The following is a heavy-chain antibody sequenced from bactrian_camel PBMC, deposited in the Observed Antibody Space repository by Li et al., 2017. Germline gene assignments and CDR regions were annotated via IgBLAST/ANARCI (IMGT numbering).Heavy chain of an antibody. D-gene: IGHD4*01. Sequence: GESLRLSCVASGYDVSNFCMGWFLQVPGERREGVAAIDGDGTTRYRDSVKGRFTVSKDNAKNTVYLQIHSLKPEDTGMYVCAVRGGGRCSAQRQRSDWEAWGQGTQVTVS. CDR2: IDGDGTT. CDR3: AVRGGGRCSAQRQRSDWEA. J-gene: IGHJ4*01. CDR1: GYDVSNFC. V-gene: IGHV3S53*01.